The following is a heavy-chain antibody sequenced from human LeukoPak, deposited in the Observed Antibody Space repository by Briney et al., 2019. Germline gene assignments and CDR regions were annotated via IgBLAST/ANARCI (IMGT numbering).Heavy chain of an antibody. Sequence: SETLSLTCTVSGGSISSGGYYWSWIRQPPGKGLEWIGYIYHSGSTYYNPSLKSRVTISVDRSKNQFSLKLSSVTATDTAVYYCARDIGSRYYDSSGPLPSLDWGQGTLVTVSS. V-gene: IGHV4-30-2*01. D-gene: IGHD3-22*01. CDR2: IYHSGST. CDR1: GGSISSGGYY. J-gene: IGHJ4*02. CDR3: ARDIGSRYYDSSGPLPSLD.